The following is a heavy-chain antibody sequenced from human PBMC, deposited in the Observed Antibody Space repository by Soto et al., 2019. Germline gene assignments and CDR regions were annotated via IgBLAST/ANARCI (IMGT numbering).Heavy chain of an antibody. J-gene: IGHJ4*02. CDR2: INPSGGST. CDR1: GYTFTSYY. CDR3: ARAIWSGYSWGYY. Sequence: QVQLVQSGAEVKKPGASVKVSCKASGYTFTSYYMHWVRQAPGQGLEWMGIINPSGGSTSYAQKFQGRVTMTRYTSTSTVYIELSSLRSEDTAVYYCARAIWSGYSWGYYWGQGTLVTVSS. D-gene: IGHD3-3*01. V-gene: IGHV1-46*03.